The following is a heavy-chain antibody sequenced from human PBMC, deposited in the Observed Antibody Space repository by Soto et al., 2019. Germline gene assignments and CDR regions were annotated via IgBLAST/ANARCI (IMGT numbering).Heavy chain of an antibody. CDR2: ISAYNGNT. D-gene: IGHD2-15*01. CDR3: ARVPPGTAYCSGCSWYLSWYPLFDY. J-gene: IGHJ4*02. CDR1: GYTFTSYG. V-gene: IGHV1-18*01. Sequence: GASVKVSCKASGYTFTSYGISWVRQASGQGNEWMGWISAYNGNTNYAQKLQGRVTMTTDTSTSTAYMELRSLRSDDTAVYYCARVPPGTAYCSGCSWYLSWYPLFDYWGQRTLVTVSS.